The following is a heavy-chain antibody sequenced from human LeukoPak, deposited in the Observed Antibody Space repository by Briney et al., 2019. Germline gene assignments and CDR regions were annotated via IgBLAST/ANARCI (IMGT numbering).Heavy chain of an antibody. J-gene: IGHJ3*02. V-gene: IGHV3-48*03. Sequence: GSLRLSCAASGFTFSSYEMNWVRQAPGKALEWVSYISTSGSTKYYADSVKGRFTISRDNAKNSLYLQMNSLRAEDTAVYYCASFSYCGGDCPRDSDAFDIWGQGTMVTVSS. CDR2: ISTSGSTK. D-gene: IGHD2-21*02. CDR1: GFTFSSYE. CDR3: ASFSYCGGDCPRDSDAFDI.